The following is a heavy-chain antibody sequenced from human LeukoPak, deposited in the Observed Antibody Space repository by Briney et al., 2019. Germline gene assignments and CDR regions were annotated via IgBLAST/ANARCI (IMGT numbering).Heavy chain of an antibody. J-gene: IGHJ3*02. CDR3: ARGRYDDDAFDI. Sequence: SETLSLTCAVYGGSFSGYYWSWIRQPPGKGLEWIGEINHSGSTNYNPSLKSRVTISVDTSNNQFSLKLSSVTAADTPVYYCARGRYDDDAFDIWGQGTMVTVSS. CDR2: INHSGST. V-gene: IGHV4-34*01. D-gene: IGHD3-22*01. CDR1: GGSFSGYY.